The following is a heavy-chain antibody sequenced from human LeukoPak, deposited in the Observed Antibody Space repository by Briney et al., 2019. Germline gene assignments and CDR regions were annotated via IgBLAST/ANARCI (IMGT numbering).Heavy chain of an antibody. CDR2: ISSSSSYI. CDR1: GFTFSSYS. Sequence: SGGSLRLSCAASGFTFSSYSMNWVRQAPGKGLVWVSSISSSSSYIYYADSVKGRFTISRGNAKNSLYLQMNSLRAEDTAVYYCARVGYYDSSGYCWGQGTLVTVSS. J-gene: IGHJ4*02. V-gene: IGHV3-21*01. D-gene: IGHD3-22*01. CDR3: ARVGYYDSSGYC.